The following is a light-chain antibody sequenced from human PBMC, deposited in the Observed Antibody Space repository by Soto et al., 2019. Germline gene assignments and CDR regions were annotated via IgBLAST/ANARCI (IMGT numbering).Light chain of an antibody. CDR3: AAWDDILNGPGV. J-gene: IGLJ2*01. Sequence: QSVLTQPPSAYGTPGQRVTISCSGSSSNLGSNTVNWYQQLPGTAPKLLIYSNNQRPSGVPDRFSGSKSGTSASLAISGLQSEDEAYYYCAAWDDILNGPGVFGGGTKLTVL. CDR1: SSNLGSNT. CDR2: SNN. V-gene: IGLV1-44*01.